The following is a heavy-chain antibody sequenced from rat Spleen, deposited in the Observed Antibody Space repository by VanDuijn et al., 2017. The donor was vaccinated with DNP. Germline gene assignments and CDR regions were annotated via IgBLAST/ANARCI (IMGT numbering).Heavy chain of an antibody. V-gene: IGHV5-31*01. CDR3: AKDSGYDDIYYYFDY. CDR2: ITNTGGSI. D-gene: IGHD1-12*02. Sequence: EVQLVESGGGLVQPGRSLKLSCVASGFSFNNYWMSWIRQAPGKGLEWVASITNTGGSIYYPDSVKGRFSPSRDNAESTLYLQVNSLRSEDTATYYCAKDSGYDDIYYYFDYWGQGVMVTVSS. CDR1: GFSFNNYW. J-gene: IGHJ2*01.